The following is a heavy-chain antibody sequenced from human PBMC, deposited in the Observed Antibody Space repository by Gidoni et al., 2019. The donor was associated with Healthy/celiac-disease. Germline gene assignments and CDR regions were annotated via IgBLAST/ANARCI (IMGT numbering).Heavy chain of an antibody. D-gene: IGHD6-19*01. CDR2: IKQDGSEK. Sequence: EVQLVESGGGLVQPGGSRRLSCAASGFTFSSYWMSWVRQAPGKGLGWVANIKQDGSEKYYVDSVKGRFTISRDNAKNSLYLQMNSLRAEDTAVYYCARAGLQWLDNFDYWGQGTLVTVSS. CDR3: ARAGLQWLDNFDY. CDR1: GFTFSSYW. J-gene: IGHJ4*02. V-gene: IGHV3-7*03.